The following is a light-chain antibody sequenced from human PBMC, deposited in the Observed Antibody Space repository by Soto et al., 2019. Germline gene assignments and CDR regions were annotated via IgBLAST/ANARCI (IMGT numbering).Light chain of an antibody. Sequence: EIVMTQSPATLSVSPGERATLSCRASQSVSSSLAWYQQKPGQAPRLLIYGASSRATGIPDRFSGSGSGTDFTLTISRLEPEDFAVYYCQQYGSSAITFGQGTKVDIK. CDR3: QQYGSSAIT. J-gene: IGKJ1*01. CDR1: QSVSSS. V-gene: IGKV3-20*01. CDR2: GAS.